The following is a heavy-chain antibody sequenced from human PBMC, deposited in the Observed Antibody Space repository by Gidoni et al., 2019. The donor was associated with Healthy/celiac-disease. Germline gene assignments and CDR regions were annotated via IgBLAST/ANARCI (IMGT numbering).Heavy chain of an antibody. CDR3: ARIVVPAATSDAFDI. Sequence: QVQLVQSGAEVKKPGASVKVSCKASGYTFTGYYMHWVRQAPGQGLEWMGWINPNSGGTNYAQKFQGRVTMTRDTSISTAYMELSRLRSDDTAVYYCARIVVPAATSDAFDIWGQGTMVTVSS. D-gene: IGHD2-2*01. V-gene: IGHV1-2*02. J-gene: IGHJ3*02. CDR2: INPNSGGT. CDR1: GYTFTGYY.